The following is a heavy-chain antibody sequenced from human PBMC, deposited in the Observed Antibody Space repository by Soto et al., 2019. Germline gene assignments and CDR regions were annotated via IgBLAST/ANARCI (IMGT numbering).Heavy chain of an antibody. D-gene: IGHD3-3*01. CDR1: GFTFSSYA. J-gene: IGHJ6*03. CDR3: AKDEYDFWSGHYYMDV. CDR2: ISGSGGST. Sequence: GGSLRLSCAASGFTFSSYAMSWVRQAPGKGLEWVSAISGSGGSTYYADSVKGRFTISRDNSKNTLYLQMNSLRAEDTAVYYCAKDEYDFWSGHYYMDVWGKGTTVTVSS. V-gene: IGHV3-23*01.